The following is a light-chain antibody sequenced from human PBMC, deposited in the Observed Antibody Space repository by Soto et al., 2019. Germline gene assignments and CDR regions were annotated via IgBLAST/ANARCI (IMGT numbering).Light chain of an antibody. V-gene: IGKV1-5*03. CDR1: QSISPW. CDR3: QQYKTYSRT. J-gene: IGKJ2*01. Sequence: DIQMTQSPSTLSASVGDRVTITCRASQSISPWLAWYQQKPGKAPKILIYKASSLESGVPSRFSGTDSGTDFTLTIRSLQPDDFATYYCQQYKTYSRTFGQGTRLEIK. CDR2: KAS.